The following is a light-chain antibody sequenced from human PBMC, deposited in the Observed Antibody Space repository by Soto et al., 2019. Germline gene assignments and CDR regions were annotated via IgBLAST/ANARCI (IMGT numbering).Light chain of an antibody. V-gene: IGLV2-14*01. Sequence: QSVLTQPASVSGSPGQSITISCTGTSSDVGGYNYVSWYQQHPGKAPKLMIYDVSNRPSGVSNRFSGSKSGNTASLTISGLRAEDEADYYCSSYTSSSTRVFGNGTKVTVL. CDR1: SSDVGGYNY. J-gene: IGLJ1*01. CDR2: DVS. CDR3: SSYTSSSTRV.